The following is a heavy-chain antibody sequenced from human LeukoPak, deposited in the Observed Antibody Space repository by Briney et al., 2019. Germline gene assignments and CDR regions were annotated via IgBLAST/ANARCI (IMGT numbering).Heavy chain of an antibody. D-gene: IGHD1-26*01. CDR1: GGSISSSSYY. CDR3: ARIYSGSYQGAFDI. J-gene: IGHJ3*02. Sequence: SETLSLTCTVSGGSISSSSYYWGWIRQPPGKGLEWIGRIYTSGSTNYNPSLKSRVTMSVDTSKNQFSLKLSSVTAADTAVYYCARIYSGSYQGAFDIWGQGTMVTVSS. V-gene: IGHV4-39*07. CDR2: IYTSGST.